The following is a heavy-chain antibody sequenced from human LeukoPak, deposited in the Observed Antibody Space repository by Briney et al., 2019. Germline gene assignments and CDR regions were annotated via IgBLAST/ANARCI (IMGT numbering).Heavy chain of an antibody. CDR3: ARDGPASMVDFDY. CDR2: IKPNSGAT. D-gene: IGHD3-10*01. CDR1: GYTFTSYY. J-gene: IGHJ4*02. Sequence: ASVKVSCKASGYTFTSYYMHWVRQAPGQGLESMGWIKPNSGATGYAQKFQGRVTMTRDTSIDTAYMDLSRLTSDDTAVYYCARDGPASMVDFDYWGQGTLVTVSS. V-gene: IGHV1-2*02.